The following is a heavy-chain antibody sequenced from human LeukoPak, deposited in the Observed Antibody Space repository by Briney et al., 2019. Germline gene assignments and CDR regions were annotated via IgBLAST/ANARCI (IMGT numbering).Heavy chain of an antibody. Sequence: AGGSLSLSWAASGFTFSSYAMGWVRQAPGEWLEWVSAISGSGGSTYYADSVKGRFTISRDNSKNTLYLQMNSLRAEDTAVYYCAKESPHYDYWGQGTLVTVSS. J-gene: IGHJ4*02. V-gene: IGHV3-23*01. CDR1: GFTFSSYA. CDR3: AKESPHYDY. CDR2: ISGSGGST.